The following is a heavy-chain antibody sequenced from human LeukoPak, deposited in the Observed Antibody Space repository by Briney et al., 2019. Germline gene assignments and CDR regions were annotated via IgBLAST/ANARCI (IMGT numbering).Heavy chain of an antibody. V-gene: IGHV3-48*02. CDR2: ISSSSSTI. D-gene: IGHD4-23*01. CDR3: ALTGSTVVTPLYFDY. CDR1: GFTFSSYC. J-gene: IGHJ4*02. Sequence: PGVAVILSCAASGFTFSSYCMNGFGQAPGRGLEGVSYISSSSSTIYYSDSVMGRFTMSRDNAENSLYLPMNSLRDEDTAVSHCALTGSTVVTPLYFDYWGQGTLVTVSS.